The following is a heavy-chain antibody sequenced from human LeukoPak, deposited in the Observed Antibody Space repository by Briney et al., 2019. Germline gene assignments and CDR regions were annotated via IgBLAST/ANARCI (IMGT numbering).Heavy chain of an antibody. CDR1: GFTFSDYY. D-gene: IGHD6-6*01. CDR2: ISSSGSTI. V-gene: IGHV3-11*04. Sequence: GGSLRLSCAASGFTFSDYYMSWIRQAPGKGLEWVSYISSSGSTIYYADSVKGRFTISRDNAKNSLYLQMNSLRAEDTAVYYCARSLYSSSLLGNYYYYMDVWGKGTTVTVSS. J-gene: IGHJ6*03. CDR3: ARSLYSSSLLGNYYYYMDV.